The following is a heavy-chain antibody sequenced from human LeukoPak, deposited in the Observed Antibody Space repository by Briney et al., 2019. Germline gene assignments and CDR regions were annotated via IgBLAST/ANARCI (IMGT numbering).Heavy chain of an antibody. CDR2: IYYSGST. CDR1: GGSINSGGYY. J-gene: IGHJ4*02. V-gene: IGHV4-30-4*01. Sequence: PSQTLSLTCTVSGGSINSGGYYWSWIRQPPGEGLEWIGYIYYSGSTYYNPSLKSRVTISVDTSKNQFSLKLSSVTAADTAVYYCARVGMATMNFDYWGQGTLVTVSS. CDR3: ARVGMATMNFDY. D-gene: IGHD5-24*01.